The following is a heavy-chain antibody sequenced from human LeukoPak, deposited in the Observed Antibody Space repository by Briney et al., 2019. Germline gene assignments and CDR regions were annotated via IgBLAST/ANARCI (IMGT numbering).Heavy chain of an antibody. CDR3: AKPYPTRGAFDI. D-gene: IGHD1-14*01. V-gene: IGHV3-7*03. Sequence: PGGPLRLSCAASGFTFSSYWMSWVRQAPGKGREWGANIKQDGSEKYYVDSVKGRFTISRDNSKNTLYLQMNSLRAEDTAVYYCAKPYPTRGAFDIWGQGTMVTVSS. CDR1: GFTFSSYW. CDR2: IKQDGSEK. J-gene: IGHJ3*02.